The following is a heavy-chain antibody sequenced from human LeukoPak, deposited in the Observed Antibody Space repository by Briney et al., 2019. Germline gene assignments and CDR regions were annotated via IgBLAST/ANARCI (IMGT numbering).Heavy chain of an antibody. CDR2: IRYDGSNK. J-gene: IGHJ4*02. D-gene: IGHD3-3*01. CDR3: ATDPGYYDFWSGYYSSHPFDY. V-gene: IGHV3-30*02. Sequence: GGSLRLSCAASGFTFSSYGMRWVRQAPGKGLEWVAFIRYDGSNKYYADSVKGRFTISRDNSKNTLCLQMNSLRAEDTAVYYCATDPGYYDFWSGYYSSHPFDYWGQGTLVTVSS. CDR1: GFTFSSYG.